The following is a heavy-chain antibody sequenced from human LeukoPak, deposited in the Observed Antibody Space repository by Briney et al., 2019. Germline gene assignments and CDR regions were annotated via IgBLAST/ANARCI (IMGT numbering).Heavy chain of an antibody. D-gene: IGHD6-13*01. V-gene: IGHV4-4*07. CDR2: IYTSGST. J-gene: IGHJ4*02. CDR3: ARAGRYSSSWALDY. CDR1: GGSISSYY. Sequence: PSETLSLTCTASGGSISSYYWSWIRQPAGKGLEWIGRIYTSGSTNYNPSLKSRVTMSVDTSKNLFSLKLSSVTAADTVVYYCARAGRYSSSWALDYWGQGTLVTVSS.